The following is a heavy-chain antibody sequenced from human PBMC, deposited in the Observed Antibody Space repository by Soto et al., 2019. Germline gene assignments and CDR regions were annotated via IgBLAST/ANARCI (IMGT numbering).Heavy chain of an antibody. J-gene: IGHJ4*02. Sequence: QVQLQESGPGLVKPSQTLSLTCTVSGGSVSSGGYYLTCIRQQPGKGLECIWYIYYSGSTYYNPSLTSRIIISVDTSKNQFSRTLSSVTAADTAVYYCAREPLNWGQGTLVTVFS. V-gene: IGHV4-31*03. CDR1: GGSVSSGGYY. CDR2: IYYSGST. CDR3: AREPLN.